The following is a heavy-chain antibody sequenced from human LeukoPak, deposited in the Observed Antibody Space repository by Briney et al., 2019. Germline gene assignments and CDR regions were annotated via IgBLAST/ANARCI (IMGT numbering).Heavy chain of an antibody. Sequence: SETLSLTCTVSGGSISSYYWSWIRQPPGKGLEWIGYIYYSGSTNYNPSLKSRVTISVDTSKNQFSLKLSSVTAADTAVYYCARRYYDSSPIDPWGQGTLVTVSS. D-gene: IGHD3-22*01. CDR3: ARRYYDSSPIDP. V-gene: IGHV4-59*01. J-gene: IGHJ5*02. CDR1: GGSISSYY. CDR2: IYYSGST.